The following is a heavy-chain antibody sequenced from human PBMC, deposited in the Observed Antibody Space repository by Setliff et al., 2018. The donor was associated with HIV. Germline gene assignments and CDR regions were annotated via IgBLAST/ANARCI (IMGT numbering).Heavy chain of an antibody. V-gene: IGHV4-39*07. CDR1: GGSISSSGPGYY. Sequence: SETLSLTCTVSGGSISSSGPGYYWGWVRQPPGGGLEWIGSVYYSGSTNYNPSLKSRVTISVATSKNQFSLKLNSVTTAGTAVYYCARSRTSSGYYGVTGYGMDVWGQGTTVTVSS. D-gene: IGHD3-22*01. J-gene: IGHJ6*02. CDR2: VYYSGST. CDR3: ARSRTSSGYYGVTGYGMDV.